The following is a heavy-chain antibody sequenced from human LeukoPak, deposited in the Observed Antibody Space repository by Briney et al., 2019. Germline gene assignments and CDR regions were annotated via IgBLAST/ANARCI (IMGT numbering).Heavy chain of an antibody. CDR2: MNPNSGNT. CDR3: ARVAREGSWVPSFDY. D-gene: IGHD1-1*01. V-gene: IGHV1-8*01. Sequence: ASVKVSCKASGYTFTSYDINWVRQATGQGLEWMGWMNPNSGNTGYTQKFQGRVTMTRNTSISTAYMELRSLRSDDTAVYYCARVAREGSWVPSFDYWGQGTLVTVSS. CDR1: GYTFTSYD. J-gene: IGHJ4*02.